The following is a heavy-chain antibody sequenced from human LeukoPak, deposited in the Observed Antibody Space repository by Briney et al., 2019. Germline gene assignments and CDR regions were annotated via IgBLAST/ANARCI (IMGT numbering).Heavy chain of an antibody. CDR3: ARDLGPPYDYRAFDY. D-gene: IGHD3-3*01. J-gene: IGHJ4*02. Sequence: ASVKVSCKASGYTFNGYGFSWVRQAPGQGLEWMGWISGYNGNTNYAQSLQGRVTLTTDTSTNTAYMELRSLRSDDTAVYYCARDLGPPYDYRAFDYWGQGTLVTVSS. CDR2: ISGYNGNT. CDR1: GYTFNGYG. V-gene: IGHV1-18*01.